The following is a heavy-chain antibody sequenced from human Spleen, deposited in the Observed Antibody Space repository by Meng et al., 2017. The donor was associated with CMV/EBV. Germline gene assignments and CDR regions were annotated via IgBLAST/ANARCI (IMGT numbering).Heavy chain of an antibody. CDR1: GYTFTGYY. CDR2: IHYDTGET. D-gene: IGHD7-27*01. J-gene: IGHJ4*02. CDR3: ARDDNWGPDY. Sequence: ASVKVSCKSSGYTFTGYYVHWVRQAPGQGLEWMAWIHYDTGETYYAQTFHGRVTVTRDTSITTVYMELSSLRPDDTATYYCARDDNWGPDYWGQGTLVTVSS. V-gene: IGHV1-2*02.